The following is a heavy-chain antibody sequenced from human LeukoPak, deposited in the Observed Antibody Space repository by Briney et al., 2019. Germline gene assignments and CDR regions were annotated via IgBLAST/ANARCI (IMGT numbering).Heavy chain of an antibody. Sequence: ASVKVSCKASGYTFTSYYMHWVRRAPGQGLEWMGIINPSGGSTSYAQKFQGRVTMTRDTSTSTVYMELSSLRSEDTAVYYCARAPPGYCSGGSCYLLPESVDYWGQGTLVTVSS. D-gene: IGHD2-15*01. CDR2: INPSGGST. J-gene: IGHJ4*02. V-gene: IGHV1-46*01. CDR1: GYTFTSYY. CDR3: ARAPPGYCSGGSCYLLPESVDY.